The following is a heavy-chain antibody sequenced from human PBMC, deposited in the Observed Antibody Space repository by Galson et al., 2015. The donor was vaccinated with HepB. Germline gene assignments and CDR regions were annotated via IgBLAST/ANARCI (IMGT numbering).Heavy chain of an antibody. CDR2: FSGSDYST. J-gene: IGHJ6*02. D-gene: IGHD1-7*01. Sequence: SVKVSCKASGYSFSNYGLSWIRQAPGPGLEWLGWFSGSDYSTNYAPRFQGRVTMTADASTGTAYLELRNLRSDDTAVYFCARDSRLELRLNNYFSYGMDVWGQGSAVTVSS. V-gene: IGHV1-18*01. CDR3: ARDSRLELRLNNYFSYGMDV. CDR1: GYSFSNYG.